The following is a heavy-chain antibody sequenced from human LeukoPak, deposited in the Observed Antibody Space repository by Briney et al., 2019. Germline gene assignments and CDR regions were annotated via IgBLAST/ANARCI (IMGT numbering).Heavy chain of an antibody. CDR1: GITVSSND. V-gene: IGHV3-53*01. CDR2: IYSGGRT. CDR3: AGVLRGAFDI. Sequence: GGSLRLSCTASGITVSSNDMCWVRQAPGKGLEWISLIYSGGRTDYADSVKGRFTISRDNSKNMVYLQMNSLRGDDTAVYYCAGVLRGAFDIWGQGKMVAVSS. J-gene: IGHJ3*02.